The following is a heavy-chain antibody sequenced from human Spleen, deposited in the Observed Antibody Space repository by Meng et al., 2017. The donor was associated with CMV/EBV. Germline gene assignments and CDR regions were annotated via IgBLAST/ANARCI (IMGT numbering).Heavy chain of an antibody. V-gene: IGHV4-59*12. J-gene: IGHJ3*02. CDR3: ARAGWELLFLAFDI. CDR1: GGSISSYS. D-gene: IGHD1-26*01. Sequence: SETLSLTCTVSGGSISSYSWSWIRQPPGKGLEWIGYIYYSGSTNYNPSLKSRVTISVDTSKNQSSLKLSSVTAADTAVYYCARAGWELLFLAFDIWGQGTMVTVSS. CDR2: IYYSGST.